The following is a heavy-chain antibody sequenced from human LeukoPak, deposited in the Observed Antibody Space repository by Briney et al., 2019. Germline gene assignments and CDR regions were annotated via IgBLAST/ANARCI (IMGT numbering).Heavy chain of an antibody. Sequence: GASVKVSCKASGYTFTSYYMHWVRQAPGQGLEWMGIINPSGGSTSYAQKFQGRVTMTRDTSTSTVCMELSSLRSEDTAVYYCARGVDYYYDSSGYPQTFDYWGQGTLVTVSS. D-gene: IGHD3-22*01. CDR1: GYTFTSYY. J-gene: IGHJ4*02. V-gene: IGHV1-46*01. CDR3: ARGVDYYYDSSGYPQTFDY. CDR2: INPSGGST.